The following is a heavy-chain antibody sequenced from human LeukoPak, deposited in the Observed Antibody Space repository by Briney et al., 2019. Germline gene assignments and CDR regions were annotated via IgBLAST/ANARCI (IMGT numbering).Heavy chain of an antibody. CDR2: IYYSGST. D-gene: IGHD6-6*01. Sequence: SETLSLTCTVSGGSISSSSYYWGWIRQPPGKGLEWIGSIYYSGSTYYNPSLKSRVTISVDTSKNQFSLKLSSVTAADTAVYYCARLTPGSSSPYYYYYMDVWGKGTTVTVSS. CDR3: ARLTPGSSSPYYYYYMDV. CDR1: GGSISSSSYY. J-gene: IGHJ6*03. V-gene: IGHV4-39*01.